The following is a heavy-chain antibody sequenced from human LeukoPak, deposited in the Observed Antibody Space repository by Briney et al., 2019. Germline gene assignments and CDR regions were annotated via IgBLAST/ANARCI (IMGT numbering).Heavy chain of an antibody. CDR3: ARRVAVNPRYYFDY. Sequence: SETLSLTRTVSGGSVSSGSYYWSWIRQPPGKGLEWIGYIYYSGSTNYNPSLKSRVTISVDTSKNQFSLKLSSVTAADTAVYYCARRVAVNPRYYFDYWGQGTLVTVSS. CDR2: IYYSGST. CDR1: GGSVSSGSYY. V-gene: IGHV4-61*01. J-gene: IGHJ4*02. D-gene: IGHD3-22*01.